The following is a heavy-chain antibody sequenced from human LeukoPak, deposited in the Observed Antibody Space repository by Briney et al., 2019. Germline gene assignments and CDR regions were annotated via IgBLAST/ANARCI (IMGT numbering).Heavy chain of an antibody. CDR2: ISGSGGST. J-gene: IGHJ4*02. CDR1: GFTFSSYA. D-gene: IGHD3-9*01. V-gene: IGHV3-23*01. CDR3: AKVPAPYYDILTGYSYQYYFDY. Sequence: GGSLRLSCAASGFTFSSYAVSWVRQAPGKGLEWVSAISGSGGSTYYADSVKGRFTISRDNSKNTLYLQMNSLRAEDTAVYYCAKVPAPYYDILTGYSYQYYFDYWGQGTMVTVSS.